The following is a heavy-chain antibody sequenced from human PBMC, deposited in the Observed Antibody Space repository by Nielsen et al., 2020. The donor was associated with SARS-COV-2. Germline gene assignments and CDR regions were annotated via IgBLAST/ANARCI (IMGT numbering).Heavy chain of an antibody. V-gene: IGHV4-61*08. D-gene: IGHD5-12*01. J-gene: IGHJ6*02. Sequence: SETLSLTCTVSGGSISSGGYYWSWIRQHPGKGLEWIGYIYYSGSTNYNPSLKSRVTISVDTSKNQFSLKLSSVTAADTAVYYCATTTLPVDIVATVNYYYYYGMDVWGQGTTVTVSS. CDR2: IYYSGST. CDR3: ATTTLPVDIVATVNYYYYYGMDV. CDR1: GGSISSGGYY.